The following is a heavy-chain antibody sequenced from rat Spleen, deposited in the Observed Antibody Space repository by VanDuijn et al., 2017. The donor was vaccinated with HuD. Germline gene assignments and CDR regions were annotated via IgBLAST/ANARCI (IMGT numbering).Heavy chain of an antibody. CDR1: GFTLSDHY. Sequence: EVQLVESDGGLVQPGRSLKLSCAASGFTLSDHYMAWVRQAPTKGLEWVAYISPGGGSTFYRDSVKGRFTISRDNAKSTLYLQMDSLRSEDTATYYCTTDRLGADYFDYWGQGVMVTVSS. CDR2: ISPGGGST. CDR3: TTDRLGADYFDY. V-gene: IGHV5-27*01. J-gene: IGHJ2*01. D-gene: IGHD5-1*01.